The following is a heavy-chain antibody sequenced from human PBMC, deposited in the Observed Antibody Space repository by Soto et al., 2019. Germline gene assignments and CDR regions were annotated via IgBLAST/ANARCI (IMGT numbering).Heavy chain of an antibody. V-gene: IGHV1-46*04. Sequence: QEQLVQSGAEVKEPGASVKVACKASGYSFTSHYIQWIRQAPGQGLEWGAMINPNEGWTRYAQMWKGSITMTRNASRSKGTKDMRSLSCEAAAWYYGERIHRQAGFDPWGQGTPVTVSS. CDR1: GYSFTSHY. CDR2: INPNEGWT. CDR3: ERIHRQAGFDP. J-gene: IGHJ5*02.